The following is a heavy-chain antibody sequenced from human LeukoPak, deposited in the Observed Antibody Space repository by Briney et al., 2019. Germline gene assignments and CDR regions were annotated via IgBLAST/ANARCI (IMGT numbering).Heavy chain of an antibody. V-gene: IGHV4-4*07. CDR2: IYTRGST. J-gene: IGHJ5*02. D-gene: IGHD2-15*01. Sequence: SETLSLTCTVSGGSISSYYWSWIRQPAGKGLEWIGRIYTRGSTNYNPSLKSRVTMSLDTSKNQFSLKLTSVTAADTAVYYCARDLVAVYNWFDPWGQGTLVTVSS. CDR3: ARDLVAVYNWFDP. CDR1: GGSISSYY.